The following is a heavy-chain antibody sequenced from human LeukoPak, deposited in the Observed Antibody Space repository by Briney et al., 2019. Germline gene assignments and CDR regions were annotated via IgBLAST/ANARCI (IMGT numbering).Heavy chain of an antibody. CDR2: ISSSSSYI. J-gene: IGHJ4*02. CDR3: ARGRYYYGSAPANDY. CDR1: GFIFSNAW. D-gene: IGHD3-10*01. Sequence: WGSLRLSCAVSGFIFSNAWMSWVRQAPGKGLEWVSSISSSSSYIYYADSVKGRFTISRDNAKNSLYLQMNSLRAEDTAVYYCARGRYYYGSAPANDYWGQGTLVTVSS. V-gene: IGHV3-21*01.